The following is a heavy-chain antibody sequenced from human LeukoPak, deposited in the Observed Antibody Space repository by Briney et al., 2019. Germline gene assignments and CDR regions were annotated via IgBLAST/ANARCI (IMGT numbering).Heavy chain of an antibody. V-gene: IGHV3-20*04. D-gene: IGHD3-3*01. Sequence: GGSLRLSCAASGFTFSSYWMSWVRQAPGKGLEWVSGINWNGGSTGYADSVKGRFTSSRDNAKNYLYLQMNSLRAEDTAFYYCARGKFVAYYDFWSGYYFDYWGQGTLVTVSS. J-gene: IGHJ4*02. CDR2: INWNGGST. CDR1: GFTFSSYW. CDR3: ARGKFVAYYDFWSGYYFDY.